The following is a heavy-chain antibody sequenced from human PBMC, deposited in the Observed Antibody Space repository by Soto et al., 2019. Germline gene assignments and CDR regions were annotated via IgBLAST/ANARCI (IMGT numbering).Heavy chain of an antibody. CDR2: IYHSGST. D-gene: IGHD6-13*01. V-gene: IGHV4-4*02. Sequence: XETLSLPCAVSGGSISSSHWWSWVRQPPGKGLEWIGEIYHSGSTNYNPSLKSRVTISVDKSKNQFSLKLSSVTAADTAVYYCARAPQTGIAAAGTKYFDDWGQGTLVTVSS. J-gene: IGHJ4*02. CDR3: ARAPQTGIAAAGTKYFDD. CDR1: GGSISSSHW.